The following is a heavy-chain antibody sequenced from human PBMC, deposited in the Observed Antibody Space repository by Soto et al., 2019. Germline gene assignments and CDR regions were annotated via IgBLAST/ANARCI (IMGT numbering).Heavy chain of an antibody. CDR2: IIPMSGRT. CDR1: GGTFSTYA. V-gene: IGHV1-69*06. Sequence: QIQLVQSGAEVKKPGSSVKVSCKASGGTFSTYAISWVRQAPGQGLEWMGGIIPMSGRTTYAQKFQDRATISADKSTTTAYMELSSLRSEDTAVYYCALGSDHRFDPWGRGTLVTVSS. D-gene: IGHD1-26*01. J-gene: IGHJ5*02. CDR3: ALGSDHRFDP.